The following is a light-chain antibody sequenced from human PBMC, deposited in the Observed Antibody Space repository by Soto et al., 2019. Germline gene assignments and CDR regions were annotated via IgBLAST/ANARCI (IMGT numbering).Light chain of an antibody. CDR3: QQYENYWT. CDR1: QPISSW. CDR2: DAS. J-gene: IGKJ1*01. V-gene: IGKV1-5*01. Sequence: DIQMTQSPPTLSASVGDRVTITCRASQPISSWLAWYHQKPGKAPKLLIYDASNLESGVPSRFSGSGSGTEFTLTISSLQPEDFGIYYCQQYENYWTFGQGTKVDIK.